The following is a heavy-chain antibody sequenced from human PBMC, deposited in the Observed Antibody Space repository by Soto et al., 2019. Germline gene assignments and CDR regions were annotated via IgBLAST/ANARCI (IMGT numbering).Heavy chain of an antibody. D-gene: IGHD5-18*01. Sequence: GGSLRLSCAASGFTFSSYGMHWVRQAPGKGLEWVAVISYDGSNKYYADSVKGRFTISRDNSKNTLYLQMNSLRAEDTAVYYCAKDGVAMGTYYYYGMDVWGQGTTVTVSS. CDR3: AKDGVAMGTYYYYGMDV. V-gene: IGHV3-30*18. J-gene: IGHJ6*02. CDR2: ISYDGSNK. CDR1: GFTFSSYG.